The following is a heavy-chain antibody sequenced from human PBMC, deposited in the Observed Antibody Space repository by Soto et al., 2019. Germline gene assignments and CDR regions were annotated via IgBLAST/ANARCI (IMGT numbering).Heavy chain of an antibody. V-gene: IGHV6-1*01. J-gene: IGHJ5*02. D-gene: IGHD5-12*01. Sequence: SQTLSLTCAISGDSVSSNTASWNWIRQSPSRGLEWLGRTYFRSKWYNDYAVSVRSRIIINPDTSNNQFSLQLNSVTPEDTAVYFCAKGDNLGPKTGYAFDPWGQGIMVTVSS. CDR1: GDSVSSNTAS. CDR3: AKGDNLGPKTGYAFDP. CDR2: TYFRSKWYN.